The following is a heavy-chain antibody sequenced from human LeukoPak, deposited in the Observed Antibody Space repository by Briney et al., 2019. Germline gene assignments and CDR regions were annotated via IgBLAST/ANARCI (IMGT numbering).Heavy chain of an antibody. CDR1: GYTFTSYD. J-gene: IGHJ4*02. CDR3: ARGRYSGSYLGGPSSLAGMGY. CDR2: MNPNSGNT. D-gene: IGHD1-26*01. Sequence: ASVKVSCKASGYTFTSYDINWVRQATGQGLEWMGWMNPNSGNTGYAQKFQGRVTMTRNTSISTAYMELSSLRSEDTAVYYCARGRYSGSYLGGPSSLAGMGYWGQGTLVTVSS. V-gene: IGHV1-8*01.